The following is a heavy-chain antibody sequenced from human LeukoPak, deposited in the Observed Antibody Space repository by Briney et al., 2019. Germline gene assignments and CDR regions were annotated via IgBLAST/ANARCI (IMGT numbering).Heavy chain of an antibody. Sequence: SETLCLTCAVYGGSFSGYYWSWIRQPPGKGLEGIGEINHSGSTNYNPSLKSRVTISVDTSKNQFSLKLSSVTAADTAVYYCARGCYDSSPGSWFDPWGQGTLVTVSS. D-gene: IGHD3-22*01. CDR3: ARGCYDSSPGSWFDP. CDR2: INHSGST. J-gene: IGHJ5*02. V-gene: IGHV4-34*01. CDR1: GGSFSGYY.